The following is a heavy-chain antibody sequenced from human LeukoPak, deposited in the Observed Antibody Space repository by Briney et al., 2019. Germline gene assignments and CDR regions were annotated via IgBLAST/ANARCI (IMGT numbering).Heavy chain of an antibody. CDR3: ARDPGAVGPFKYYFDY. D-gene: IGHD6-19*01. V-gene: IGHV3-21*01. Sequence: AGGSLRLSCAASGFTFSSYAMSWVRQAPGKGLEWVSSISSSSSYIYYADSAKGRFTISRDNAKNSLYLQMNSLRAEDTAVYYCARDPGAVGPFKYYFDYWGQGTLVTVSS. CDR1: GFTFSSYA. CDR2: ISSSSSYI. J-gene: IGHJ4*02.